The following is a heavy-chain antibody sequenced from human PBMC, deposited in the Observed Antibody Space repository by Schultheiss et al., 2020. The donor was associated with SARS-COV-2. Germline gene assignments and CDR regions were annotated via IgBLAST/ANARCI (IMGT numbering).Heavy chain of an antibody. J-gene: IGHJ4*02. CDR3: AKATYNVLLWFRELLGGFDY. CDR1: GFTFRNYW. CDR2: IKQDGSVE. V-gene: IGHV3-7*03. D-gene: IGHD3-10*01. Sequence: GGSLRLSCAASGFTFRNYWMDWVRQAPGKGLQWVANIKQDGSVEHYVDSVRGRFIISRDNAKNSLDLQMNSLRVDDTAVYYCAKATYNVLLWFRELLGGFDYWGQGTLVTVSS.